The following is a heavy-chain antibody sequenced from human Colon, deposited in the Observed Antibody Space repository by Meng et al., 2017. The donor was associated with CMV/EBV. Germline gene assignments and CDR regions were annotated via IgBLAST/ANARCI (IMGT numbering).Heavy chain of an antibody. CDR3: AKTVTTNYYYGMDV. J-gene: IGHJ6*02. CDR2: IWYDGSNK. V-gene: IGHV3-33*06. Sequence: GGSLRLSCAASGFTFTSYGMRWVRQAPGKGLEWVAVIWYDGSNKYYADSVKGRFTISRDNSKNALYLQMNSLRAEDTAVYYCAKTVTTNYYYGMDVWGQGTTVTVSS. D-gene: IGHD4-17*01. CDR1: GFTFTSYG.